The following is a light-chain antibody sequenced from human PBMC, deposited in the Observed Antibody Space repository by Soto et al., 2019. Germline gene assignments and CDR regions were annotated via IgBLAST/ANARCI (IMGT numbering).Light chain of an antibody. J-gene: IGLJ1*01. CDR3: CSYTSSSPYV. CDR1: SSDLGGYNF. CDR2: QVS. Sequence: QSALTQPVSVSGSPGQSITISCTGTSSDLGGYNFVSWYQHHPGKAPKLMIYQVSNRPSGVSNRFSGSKSGNTASLTISGLQAEDEADYYCCSYTSSSPYVFGTGTKVTVL. V-gene: IGLV2-14*01.